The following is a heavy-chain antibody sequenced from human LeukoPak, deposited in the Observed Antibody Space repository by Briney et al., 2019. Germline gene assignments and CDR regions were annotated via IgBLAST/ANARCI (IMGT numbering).Heavy chain of an antibody. D-gene: IGHD5-12*01. CDR2: IWYDGSKK. V-gene: IGHV3-33*03. CDR3: AKDLNSGYDFGNFDY. J-gene: IGHJ4*02. CDR1: GYTFRRNG. Sequence: PGGSLRLSCAASGYTFRRNGMHWVRQAPGKGLEWVAVIWYDGSKKYYGDSVRGRLTISRDNSKNTLYLQMNSLRAEDTAVYYCAKDLNSGYDFGNFDYWGQGTLVTVSS.